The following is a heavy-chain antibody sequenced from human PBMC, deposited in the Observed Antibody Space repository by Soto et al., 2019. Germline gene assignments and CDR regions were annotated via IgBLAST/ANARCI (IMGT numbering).Heavy chain of an antibody. D-gene: IGHD3-10*01. CDR2: IYYSGST. J-gene: IGHJ6*03. CDR3: ARDYYGSGSYKDYYYYYMDV. CDR1: GGSISSYY. V-gene: IGHV4-59*01. Sequence: SETLSLTCTVSGGSISSYYWSWIRQPPGKGLEWIGYIYYSGSTNYNPSLKSRVTISVDTSKNQFSLKLSSLTAADTAVYYCARDYYGSGSYKDYYYYYMDVWGKGTTVTVSS.